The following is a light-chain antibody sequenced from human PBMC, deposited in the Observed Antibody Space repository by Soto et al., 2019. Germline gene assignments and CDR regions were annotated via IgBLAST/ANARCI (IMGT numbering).Light chain of an antibody. CDR2: GAS. CDR3: QQYGSSPLT. V-gene: IGKV3-20*01. J-gene: IGKJ4*01. CDR1: QSVSSSY. Sequence: IVLTQSPGTLSLSPGERATLSCRASQSVSSSYLAWYQQKPGQPPTILIYGASSRATAIADRFSGSGSGADFTITISRLEPEDVAVYYCQQYGSSPLTFGGGTKVEIK.